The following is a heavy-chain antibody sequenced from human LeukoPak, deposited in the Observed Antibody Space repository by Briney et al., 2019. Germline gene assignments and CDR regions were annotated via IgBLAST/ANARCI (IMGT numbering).Heavy chain of an antibody. Sequence: SETLSLTCTVSGGSISSYYWSWIRQPPGEGREGMGYIYYSGNTNYNPSLKSRVTISVDTSKNQFSLKLTSVTAADTAVYYCARHSNGGDCSGGSCYIFDYWGQGALVTVSS. CDR1: GGSISSYY. CDR2: IYYSGNT. CDR3: ARHSNGGDCSGGSCYIFDY. J-gene: IGHJ4*02. V-gene: IGHV4-59*08. D-gene: IGHD2-15*01.